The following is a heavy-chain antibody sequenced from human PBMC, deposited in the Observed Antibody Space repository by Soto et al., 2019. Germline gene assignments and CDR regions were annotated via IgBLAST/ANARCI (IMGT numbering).Heavy chain of an antibody. D-gene: IGHD6-6*01. CDR2: IYHSGST. Sequence: SETLSLTCAVSGGSFRGFYWTWIRQSPGKGLEWLGDIYHSGSTNYNPSLKSRVTISVDKSKNQFSLKLSSVTAADTAVYYCARMYSSSSVTVDYWGQGTLVTVSS. CDR1: GGSFRGFY. CDR3: ARMYSSSSVTVDY. V-gene: IGHV4-34*01. J-gene: IGHJ4*02.